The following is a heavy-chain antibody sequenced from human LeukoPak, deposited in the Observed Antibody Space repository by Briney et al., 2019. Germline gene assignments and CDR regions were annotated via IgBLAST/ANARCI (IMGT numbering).Heavy chain of an antibody. D-gene: IGHD3-3*01. CDR1: GFTFSSYA. Sequence: GGSLRLSCAASGFTFSSYAMLWVRQAPGKGLEWVAVISYDGSNKYYADSVKGRFTISRDNSKNTLYLQMNSLRAEDTAVYYCARAGYDFWSGYSYYFDYWGQGTLVTVSS. V-gene: IGHV3-30-3*01. CDR2: ISYDGSNK. J-gene: IGHJ4*02. CDR3: ARAGYDFWSGYSYYFDY.